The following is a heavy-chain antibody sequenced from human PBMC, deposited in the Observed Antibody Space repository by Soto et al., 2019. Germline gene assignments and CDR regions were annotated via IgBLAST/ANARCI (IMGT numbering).Heavy chain of an antibody. V-gene: IGHV4-34*01. CDR2: INHSGST. Sequence: PSETLSLTCAVYGGSFSGYYWSWSRQPPGKGLEWIGEINHSGSTNYNPSLKSRVTISVDTSKNQFSLKLSSVTAADTAVYYCARGRGVIVYYYYGMDVWGQGTTVTVSS. CDR1: GGSFSGYY. D-gene: IGHD3-10*01. J-gene: IGHJ6*02. CDR3: ARGRGVIVYYYYGMDV.